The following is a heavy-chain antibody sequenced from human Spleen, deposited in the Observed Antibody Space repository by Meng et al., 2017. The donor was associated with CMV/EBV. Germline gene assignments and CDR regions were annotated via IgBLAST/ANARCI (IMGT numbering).Heavy chain of an antibody. V-gene: IGHV3-21*01. D-gene: IGHD3-22*01. CDR3: ARTGSRGYYNDALDI. J-gene: IGHJ3*02. Sequence: GEALKISCAASGCTFSTYSMSWVSQAPGKGLEWVSSISGSSSDIYYADSVKGRFTISRDNAKNPLYLQMNSLRAEDTAVYYCARTGSRGYYNDALDIWGQGTMVTVSS. CDR2: ISGSSSDI. CDR1: GCTFSTYS.